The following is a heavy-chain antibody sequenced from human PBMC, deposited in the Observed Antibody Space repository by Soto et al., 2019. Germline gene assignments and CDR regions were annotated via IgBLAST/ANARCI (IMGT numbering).Heavy chain of an antibody. D-gene: IGHD3-22*01. V-gene: IGHV1-3*01. Sequence: ASVKVSCKASGYTFTSYAMHWVRQAPGQRLEWMGWINAGNGNTKYSQKFQGRVTITRDTSASTAYMELSSLRSEDTAVYYCARGLYVRSGYYTRAGYWGQGTLVTVSS. J-gene: IGHJ4*02. CDR2: INAGNGNT. CDR1: GYTFTSYA. CDR3: ARGLYVRSGYYTRAGY.